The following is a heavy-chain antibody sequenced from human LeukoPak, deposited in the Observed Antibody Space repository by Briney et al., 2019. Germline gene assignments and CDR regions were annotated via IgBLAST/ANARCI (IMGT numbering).Heavy chain of an antibody. Sequence: GGSLRLSCAASGFTVSSNYMSWVRQAPGKGLEWVSVIYSGGSTYYADSVKGRFTISRDNSKNTLYLQMNSLRAEDTAVYYCAREYYDILTGTAKRYWYFDLWGRGTLVTVSS. D-gene: IGHD3-9*01. CDR2: IYSGGST. CDR1: GFTVSSNY. J-gene: IGHJ2*01. V-gene: IGHV3-66*01. CDR3: AREYYDILTGTAKRYWYFDL.